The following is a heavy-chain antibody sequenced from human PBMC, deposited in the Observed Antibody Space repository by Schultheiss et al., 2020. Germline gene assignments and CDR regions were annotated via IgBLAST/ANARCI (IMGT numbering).Heavy chain of an antibody. Sequence: GGSLRLSCAASGFTFSTYAMSWVRQAPGKGLEWVSAISGNGGSTYFADSVKGRFTISRDNSKNTLYLQMNSLRAEDTAVYYCAKEQVSRLRPPYYFDYWGQGTLVTGSS. J-gene: IGHJ4*02. V-gene: IGHV3-23*01. D-gene: IGHD4-17*01. CDR2: ISGNGGST. CDR3: AKEQVSRLRPPYYFDY. CDR1: GFTFSTYA.